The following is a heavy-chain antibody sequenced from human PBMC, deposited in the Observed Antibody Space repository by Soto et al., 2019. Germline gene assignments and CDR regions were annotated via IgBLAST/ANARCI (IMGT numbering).Heavy chain of an antibody. Sequence: GGSLRLSCAASGFTFSSYWMSWVRQAPGKGLEWVANIKQDGSEKYYVDSVKGRFTISRDNAKNSLYLQMNSLRAEDTAVYYCAREGGVGGGYYYGMDVWGQGTTVTVSS. J-gene: IGHJ6*02. CDR3: AREGGVGGGYYYGMDV. CDR1: GFTFSSYW. CDR2: IKQDGSEK. V-gene: IGHV3-7*05. D-gene: IGHD3-16*01.